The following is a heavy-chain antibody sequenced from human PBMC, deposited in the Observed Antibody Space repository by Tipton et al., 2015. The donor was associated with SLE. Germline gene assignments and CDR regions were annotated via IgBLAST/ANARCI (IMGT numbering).Heavy chain of an antibody. J-gene: IGHJ4*02. D-gene: IGHD4-11*01. CDR1: GGTFSSYA. Sequence: QSGAEVKKPGSSVKVSCKASGGTFSSYAISWVRQAPGQGLEWMGGIIPIFGTANYAQKFQGRVTITADESTSTAYMELSSLRSEDTAVYYCARYTRADYSTSSSDFDHWGQGTLVTVSS. V-gene: IGHV1-69*01. CDR3: ARYTRADYSTSSSDFDH. CDR2: IIPIFGTA.